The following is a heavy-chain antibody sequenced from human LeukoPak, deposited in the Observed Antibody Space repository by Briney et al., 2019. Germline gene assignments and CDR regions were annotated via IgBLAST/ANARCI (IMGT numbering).Heavy chain of an antibody. D-gene: IGHD5-18*01. V-gene: IGHV4-39*01. J-gene: IGHJ4*02. CDR2: IYYSGST. CDR3: ARGNSGYSYGLDY. Sequence: SETLSLTCTVSGDSISSYYWGWIRQPPGKGLEWIGSIYYSGSTYYNPSLKSRVTISVDTSKNQFSLKLSSVTAADTAVYYCARGNSGYSYGLDYWGQGTLVTVSS. CDR1: GDSISSYY.